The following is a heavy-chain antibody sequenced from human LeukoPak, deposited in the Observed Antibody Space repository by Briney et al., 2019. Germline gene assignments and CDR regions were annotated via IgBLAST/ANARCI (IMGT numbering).Heavy chain of an antibody. V-gene: IGHV3-21*01. CDR3: ARGPGSSSWYLPLEVGNYFDY. J-gene: IGHJ4*02. Sequence: GGSLRLARAASKFTFSDYSMSWVRQAPGKGLEWVSSISSIRNYIYYADSVKGRFTVSRDNARNSLYLQMNSLRAEDTAVYYCARGPGSSSWYLPLEVGNYFDYWGQVTLVTVSS. D-gene: IGHD6-13*01. CDR1: KFTFSDYS. CDR2: ISSIRNYI.